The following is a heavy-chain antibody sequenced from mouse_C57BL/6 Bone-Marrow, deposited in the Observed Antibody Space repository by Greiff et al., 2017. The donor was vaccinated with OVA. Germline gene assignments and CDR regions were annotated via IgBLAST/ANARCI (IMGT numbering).Heavy chain of an antibody. CDR1: GFTFSDYY. CDR3: ARYYYGLYAMDY. J-gene: IGHJ4*01. Sequence: EVKLQESGGGLVQPGGSLKLSCAASGFTFSDYYMYWDRQTPEKRLEWVAYISNGGGSTYYPDTVKGRFTISRDNAKNTLYLQMSRLKSEDTAMYYCARYYYGLYAMDYWGQGTSVTVSS. CDR2: ISNGGGST. V-gene: IGHV5-12*01. D-gene: IGHD1-1*01.